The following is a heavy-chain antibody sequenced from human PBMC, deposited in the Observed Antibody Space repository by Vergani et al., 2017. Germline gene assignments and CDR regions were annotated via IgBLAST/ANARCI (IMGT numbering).Heavy chain of an antibody. CDR2: IYYTGTT. CDR1: GVSIGSNSDY. D-gene: IGHD6-19*01. V-gene: IGHV4-39*01. J-gene: IGHJ1*01. Sequence: QLQLQESGPGLVKPSETLSLTCTVSGVSIGSNSDYLGWIRQPPGKGLEWIGTIYYTGTTYYNEAHKSRLTISVDTSKNQFSLNLTSVTAADTAVYYCTRHGRSGWAGYFQHWGQGTLVTVSS. CDR3: TRHGRSGWAGYFQH.